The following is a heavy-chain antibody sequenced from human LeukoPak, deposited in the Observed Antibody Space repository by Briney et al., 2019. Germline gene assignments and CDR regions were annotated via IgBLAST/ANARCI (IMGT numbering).Heavy chain of an antibody. CDR3: ARGVVAARFWFDP. D-gene: IGHD2-15*01. V-gene: IGHV4-61*01. CDR1: GGSVSSDSYF. CDR2: IYSSGST. Sequence: PSETLSLTCSVSGGSVSSDSYFWNWVRQPPGKGLEWIGYIYSSGSTNYNPSLKSRVTISVDTSKNQFSLKLSSVTAADTAVYYCARGVVAARFWFDPWGQGTLVTVSS. J-gene: IGHJ5*02.